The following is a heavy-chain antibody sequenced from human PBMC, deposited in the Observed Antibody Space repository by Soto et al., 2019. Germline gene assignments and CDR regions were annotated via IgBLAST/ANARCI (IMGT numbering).Heavy chain of an antibody. Sequence: PSQTRPFPCTLCGGPIRSYLWSWSRQPPGKGRERTRYISDSATTDYHPTLKSRVTISVATSKIPLPLKLSSLTAADTDVYYCPRRAGKYYYDSRSHSNHALDVWDQGTTVTVSS. CDR3: PRRAGKYYYDSRSHSNHALDV. CDR2: ISDSATT. D-gene: IGHD3-22*01. CDR1: GGPIRSYL. V-gene: IGHV4-59*01. J-gene: IGHJ6*02.